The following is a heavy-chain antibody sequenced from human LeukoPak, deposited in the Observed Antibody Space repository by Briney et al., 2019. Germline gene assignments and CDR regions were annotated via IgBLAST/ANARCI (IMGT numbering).Heavy chain of an antibody. CDR2: IRPDGGEK. J-gene: IGHJ3*01. CDR3: ARDLSGPSVY. CDR1: GFTFSNYW. V-gene: IGHV3-7*01. Sequence: GGSLRLSCVVSGFTFSNYWMSWVRQAPGKGLEWVINIRPDGGEKYFVDSVKGRFTISRDNAKNSLYLQMNSLRAEDTAVYYCARDLSGPSVYWGQGTMVTVSS. D-gene: IGHD1-14*01.